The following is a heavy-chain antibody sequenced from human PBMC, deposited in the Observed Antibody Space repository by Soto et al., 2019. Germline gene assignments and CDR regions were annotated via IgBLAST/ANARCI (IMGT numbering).Heavy chain of an antibody. V-gene: IGHV1-2*02. Sequence: GASVKVSCKASGYTFTGHYIHWVRQAPEQGPEWMGEIGPESGATRYAQRFQGRVTMTRDMSITTVYIELNDLSPDDTAVYYCGRGRSGQIVVFYWGQGTPVTVSS. J-gene: IGHJ4*02. CDR1: GYTFTGHY. CDR3: GRGRSGQIVVFY. D-gene: IGHD1-26*01. CDR2: IGPESGAT.